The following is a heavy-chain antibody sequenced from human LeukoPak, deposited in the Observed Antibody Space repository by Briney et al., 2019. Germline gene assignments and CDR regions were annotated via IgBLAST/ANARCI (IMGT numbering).Heavy chain of an antibody. CDR1: GYTFTSYY. CDR2: INPSGGST. V-gene: IGHV1-46*01. D-gene: IGHD6-13*01. J-gene: IGHJ5*02. CDR3: AVAAAPKGWFDP. Sequence: ASVKVSCKASGYTFTSYYMHWVRQAPGQGLEWMGIINPSGGSTSYAQKFQGRVTMTRDMSTSTVYMELSSLRSEDTAVYYCAVAAAPKGWFDPWGQGTLVTVSS.